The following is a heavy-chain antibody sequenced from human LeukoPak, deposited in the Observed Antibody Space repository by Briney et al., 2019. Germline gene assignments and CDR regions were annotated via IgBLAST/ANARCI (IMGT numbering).Heavy chain of an antibody. CDR1: GFTFSSYW. D-gene: IGHD4-17*01. J-gene: IGHJ3*02. CDR2: IKQDGSEK. V-gene: IGHV3-7*01. Sequence: GGSLRLSCAASGFTFSSYWMSWVRQAPGKGLEWVANIKQDGSEKYYVDSVKGRFTISRDNSKNTLYLQMNSLRAEDTAVYYCARVGDYGAAFDIWGQGTMVTVSS. CDR3: ARVGDYGAAFDI.